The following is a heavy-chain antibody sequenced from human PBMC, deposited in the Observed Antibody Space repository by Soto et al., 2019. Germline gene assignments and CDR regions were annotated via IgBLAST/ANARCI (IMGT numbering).Heavy chain of an antibody. Sequence: GRSMRLSCVPTAFTLNNVAMNWVRQGPGKGVEWVSGISGGGDATRYTDSVKGRFTISRDNVESMVYLDMYSLIPDDTAIYYCAKAVGFLGYDSSGYWGQGTLVTVSS. CDR2: ISGGGDAT. CDR1: AFTLNNVA. CDR3: AKAVGFLGYDSSGY. V-gene: IGHV3-23*01. D-gene: IGHD3-22*01. J-gene: IGHJ4*02.